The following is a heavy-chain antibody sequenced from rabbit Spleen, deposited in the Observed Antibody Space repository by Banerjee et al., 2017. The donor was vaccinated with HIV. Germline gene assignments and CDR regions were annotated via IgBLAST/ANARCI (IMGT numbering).Heavy chain of an antibody. J-gene: IGHJ4*01. CDR3: ARDKDDDDSGWQDVDL. CDR1: GFSFSDRDV. CDR2: INTYTAKG. V-gene: IGHV1S45*01. Sequence: QEQLVESGGGLVKPEGSLTLTCKASGFSFSDRDVMCWVRQAPGKGLEWIACINTYTAKGVYATWAKGRFTISKTSSSAVTLQMTSLAAADTATYFCARDKDDDDSGWQDVDLWGPGTLVTVS. D-gene: IGHD2-1*01.